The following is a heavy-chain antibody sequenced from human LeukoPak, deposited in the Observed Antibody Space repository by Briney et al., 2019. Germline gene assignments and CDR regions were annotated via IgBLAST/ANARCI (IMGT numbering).Heavy chain of an antibody. CDR3: ARPYYDILTGYYGGAFDI. CDR2: ISAYNGNT. CDR1: VYTFTSYG. Sequence: ASVKVSCKASVYTFTSYGISWVRQAPGQGLEWMGWISAYNGNTNYAQKLQGRVTMTTDTSTSTAYMELRSLRSDDTAVYYCARPYYDILTGYYGGAFDIWGQGTMVTVSS. J-gene: IGHJ3*02. V-gene: IGHV1-18*01. D-gene: IGHD3-9*01.